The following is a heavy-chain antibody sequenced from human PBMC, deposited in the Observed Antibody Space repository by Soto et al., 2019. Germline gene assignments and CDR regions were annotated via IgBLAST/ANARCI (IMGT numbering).Heavy chain of an antibody. CDR2: INASNGNT. CDR1: GYTFTSYA. Sequence: ASVKVSCKASGYTFTSYAMHCVRQAPVQKLEWMGWINASNGNTKYSQKFQGRVTITRDTSASTAYMELSSLRSEDTAVYYCARVLTDDYYGSGKDGMDVWGQGTTVTVS. CDR3: ARVLTDDYYGSGKDGMDV. J-gene: IGHJ6*02. V-gene: IGHV1-3*01. D-gene: IGHD3-10*01.